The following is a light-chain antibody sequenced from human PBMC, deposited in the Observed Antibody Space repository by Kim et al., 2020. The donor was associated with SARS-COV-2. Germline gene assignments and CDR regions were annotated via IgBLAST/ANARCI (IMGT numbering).Light chain of an antibody. CDR3: QAWDSSTNVV. Sequence: VSPGQTASITCSGEKLGDKYACWYQQKPGQSPVLVIYQDSKRPSGIHERFSGSNSGNTATLTISGTQAMDEADYYCQAWDSSTNVVFGGGTQLTVL. CDR1: KLGDKY. V-gene: IGLV3-1*01. CDR2: QDS. J-gene: IGLJ2*01.